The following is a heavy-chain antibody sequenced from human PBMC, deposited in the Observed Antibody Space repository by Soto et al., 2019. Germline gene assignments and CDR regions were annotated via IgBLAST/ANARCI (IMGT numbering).Heavy chain of an antibody. CDR3: ASDCSSTSCYGGHFDY. J-gene: IGHJ4*02. Sequence: EVQLVESGGGLVKPGGSLRLSCAASGFTFSNYGMNWVRQAPGKGLEWVSSISSSGNYMYYADSVKGRFTISRDNAKTSLYLQMNSLRAEDTAVYYCASDCSSTSCYGGHFDYWGQGTLVTVSS. D-gene: IGHD2-2*01. CDR1: GFTFSNYG. V-gene: IGHV3-21*01. CDR2: ISSSGNYM.